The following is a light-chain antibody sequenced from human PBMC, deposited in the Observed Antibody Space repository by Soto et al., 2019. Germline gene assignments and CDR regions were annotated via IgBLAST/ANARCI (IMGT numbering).Light chain of an antibody. CDR1: SSDVGGYNY. Sequence: QSALTQPASVSGSPGQSITISCTGTSSDVGGYNYVSWYQQHPGKAPKLMIYDVSNRPSGVSNRFSGSKSGSTASLTISGLQAEDEADYYCSSYTSSSLHVFGTGTKLTVL. J-gene: IGLJ1*01. V-gene: IGLV2-14*03. CDR3: SSYTSSSLHV. CDR2: DVS.